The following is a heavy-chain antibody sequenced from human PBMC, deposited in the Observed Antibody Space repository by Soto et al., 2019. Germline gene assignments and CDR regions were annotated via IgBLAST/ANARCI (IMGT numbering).Heavy chain of an antibody. CDR3: ARVEEQQLVRWGWFDP. CDR1: GGTFSSYA. D-gene: IGHD6-13*01. Sequence: QVQLVQSGAEVKKPGSSVKVSCKASGGTFSSYAISWVRQAPGQGLEWMGGIIPIFGTANYAQKFQGRVTITADESTSTAYMELSRLRSEDMAVYYCARVEEQQLVRWGWFDPWGQGTLVTVSS. J-gene: IGHJ5*02. V-gene: IGHV1-69*12. CDR2: IIPIFGTA.